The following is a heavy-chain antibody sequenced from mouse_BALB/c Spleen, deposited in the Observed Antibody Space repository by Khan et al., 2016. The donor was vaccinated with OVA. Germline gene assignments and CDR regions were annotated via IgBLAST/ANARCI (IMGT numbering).Heavy chain of an antibody. V-gene: IGHV1-5*01. CDR1: GYSFTSYW. CDR3: TRSYDSYYFDY. J-gene: IGHJ2*01. Sequence: EVQLQQSGTVLARPGASVKMSCKASGYSFTSYWMHWVKQRPGLGLEWIGAIYPGISDTRYNQKLRGKAKLTAVTSASTAYMELSSLTNDDSAVYYCTRSYDSYYFDYWGQGTLLTVSS. D-gene: IGHD2-4*01. CDR2: IYPGISDT.